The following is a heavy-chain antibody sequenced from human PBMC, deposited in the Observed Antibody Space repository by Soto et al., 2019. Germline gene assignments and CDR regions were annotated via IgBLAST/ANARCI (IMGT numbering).Heavy chain of an antibody. CDR1: GGSFSGYY. D-gene: IGHD3-10*01. J-gene: IGHJ3*02. CDR3: DSYGSGSYYKGAFDI. V-gene: IGHV4-34*01. Sequence: QVQLQQWGAGLLKPSETLSRTCAVYGGSFSGYYWSWIRQPPGKGLEWIGEINHSGSTNYNPSPNNRVTISVDPSKNQCSLKLSSVTAADTAVYYCDSYGSGSYYKGAFDIWGQGTMLTVSS. CDR2: INHSGST.